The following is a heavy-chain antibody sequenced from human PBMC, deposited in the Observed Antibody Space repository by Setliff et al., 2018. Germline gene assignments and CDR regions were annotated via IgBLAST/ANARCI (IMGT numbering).Heavy chain of an antibody. J-gene: IGHJ5*02. Sequence: RGESLKISCKGSGYSFTSYWIGWVRQMTGKGLEWMGIIYPGDSDTRYSPSFRGQVTISADKSINTAYLQWSSLKASDTAMYYCASKIPQPGYYDFWSEPPNLFDPWGQGTLVTVSS. V-gene: IGHV5-51*01. CDR1: GYSFTSYW. CDR2: IYPGDSDT. CDR3: ASKIPQPGYYDFWSEPPNLFDP. D-gene: IGHD3-3*01.